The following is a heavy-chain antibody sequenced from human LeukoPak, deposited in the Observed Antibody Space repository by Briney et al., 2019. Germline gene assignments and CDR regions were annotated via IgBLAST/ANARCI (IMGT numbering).Heavy chain of an antibody. Sequence: GGSLRLSCAASGFTFSSYWMSWVRQAPGKGLEWVANIKQDGSEKYYVDSVKGRFTISRDNAKNSLYLQMNSLRAEDTAVYYCARGRSPNYYYDSSGSWYFDYWGQGTLVTVSS. J-gene: IGHJ4*02. CDR1: GFTFSSYW. CDR2: IKQDGSEK. D-gene: IGHD3-22*01. V-gene: IGHV3-7*01. CDR3: ARGRSPNYYYDSSGSWYFDY.